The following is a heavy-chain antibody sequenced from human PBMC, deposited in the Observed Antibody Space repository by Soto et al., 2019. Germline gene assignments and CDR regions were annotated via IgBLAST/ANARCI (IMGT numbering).Heavy chain of an antibody. CDR3: ARVPGVVVSADDAFDI. V-gene: IGHV4-4*02. J-gene: IGHJ3*02. CDR1: GGSVSSSNW. CDR2: IYHSGSA. Sequence: QVQLQESGPGLVKPSGTLSLTCAVSGGSVSSSNWWSWVRQSPGKGLEWMGEIYHSGSAHYNPSRKSRATISLAKSKNQFSLRLTSVTAADTAVYYCARVPGVVVSADDAFDIWGPGTRVIVSS. D-gene: IGHD2-21*02.